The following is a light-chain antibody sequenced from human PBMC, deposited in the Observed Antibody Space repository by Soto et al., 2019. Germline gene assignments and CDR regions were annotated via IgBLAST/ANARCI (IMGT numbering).Light chain of an antibody. J-gene: IGKJ3*01. V-gene: IGKV3-20*01. CDR3: QQYSNWPGRT. CDR2: GTS. CDR1: QSVSSSS. Sequence: ETVLTQSPGTLSLSPGERATLSCRAIQSVSSSSLAWYQQRPGQAPRLLIYGTSSRATGIPDRFSGSGSGTEFSLTISSLQSEDFAVYYCQQYSNWPGRTFGPGTKVDIK.